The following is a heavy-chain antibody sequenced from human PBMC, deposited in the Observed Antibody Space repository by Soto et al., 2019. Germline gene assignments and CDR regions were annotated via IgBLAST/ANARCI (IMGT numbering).Heavy chain of an antibody. D-gene: IGHD2-2*01. V-gene: IGHV3-21*01. Sequence: EVQLVESGGGLVQPGGSLRLSCAASGFTFSSYSMNWVRQAPGKGLEWVSSISSSSSYIYYADSVKGRFTISRDNAKNSLYLQMNSLRAEDTAVYYCAREDIVVVPAAMGGYYYGMDVWGQGTTVTVSS. J-gene: IGHJ6*02. CDR1: GFTFSSYS. CDR3: AREDIVVVPAAMGGYYYGMDV. CDR2: ISSSSSYI.